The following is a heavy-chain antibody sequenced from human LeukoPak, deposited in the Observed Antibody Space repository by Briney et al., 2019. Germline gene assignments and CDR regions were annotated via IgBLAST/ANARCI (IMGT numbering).Heavy chain of an antibody. D-gene: IGHD6-25*01. CDR3: ARHSRQRRRHWFDP. J-gene: IGHJ5*02. CDR2: IYYSGGT. CDR1: GGSIISSTYY. V-gene: IGHV4-39*01. Sequence: PSETLSLTCTVSGGSIISSTYYWGWTRQPPGKGLEWIGSIYYSGGTYYNPSLKSRVTISVDTSKNQFSLKLTSVAAADTAVYYCARHSRQRRRHWFDPWGQGTLVTVSS.